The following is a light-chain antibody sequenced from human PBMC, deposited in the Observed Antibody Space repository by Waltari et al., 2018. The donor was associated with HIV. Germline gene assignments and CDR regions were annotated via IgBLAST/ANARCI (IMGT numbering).Light chain of an antibody. CDR1: ALPKKY. CDR2: KDI. V-gene: IGLV3-25*03. CDR3: QSTDHDGTWV. J-gene: IGLJ3*02. Sequence: SYDLTQTPSVSVSPGQTARINCSRGALPKKYSSWYRQKAGQAPILLICKDIERPSGIPERISGSGSGTGVTLTITDVQAEDEGDYFCQSTDHDGTWVFGGGTKLTVL.